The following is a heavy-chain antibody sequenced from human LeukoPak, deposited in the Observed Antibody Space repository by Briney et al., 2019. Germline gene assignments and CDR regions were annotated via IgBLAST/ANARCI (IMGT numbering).Heavy chain of an antibody. V-gene: IGHV3-30*03. D-gene: IGHD3-10*01. CDR2: ISYDGSNK. Sequence: GGSLRLSCAASGFTFSSYGMHWVRQAPGKGLEWVAVISYDGSNKYYADSVKGRFTISRDNSKNTLYLQMNSLRAEDTAVYYCARDGSGRVPEMSAPDYWGQGTLVTVSS. CDR3: ARDGSGRVPEMSAPDY. J-gene: IGHJ4*02. CDR1: GFTFSSYG.